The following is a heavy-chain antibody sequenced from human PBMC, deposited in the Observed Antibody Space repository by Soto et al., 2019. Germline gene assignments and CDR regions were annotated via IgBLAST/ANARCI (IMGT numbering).Heavy chain of an antibody. J-gene: IGHJ6*02. Sequence: AGGSLRLSCAASGFTFSSYAMSWVRQAPGKGLEWVSAISGSGGSTYYADSVKGRFTISRDNSKNTLYLQMNSLRAEDTAVYYCAKWGYDSSGYFPYSYGMDVWGQGTTVTVSS. CDR2: ISGSGGST. D-gene: IGHD3-22*01. V-gene: IGHV3-23*01. CDR3: AKWGYDSSGYFPYSYGMDV. CDR1: GFTFSSYA.